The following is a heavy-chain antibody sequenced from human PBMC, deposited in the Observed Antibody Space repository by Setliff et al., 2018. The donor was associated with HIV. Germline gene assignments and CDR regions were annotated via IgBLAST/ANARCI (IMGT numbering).Heavy chain of an antibody. Sequence: PSETLSLTCTVSGDSINSDTYYWSWIRQPAGKGLEWIGRFYTSGSTNYNPSLKSRVTMSVDTSKNQFSLKLSSVTAADTAVYYCARDRLTYYFDYWGQGILVTVSS. CDR2: FYTSGST. CDR1: GDSINSDTYY. CDR3: ARDRLTYYFDY. D-gene: IGHD3-22*01. V-gene: IGHV4-61*02. J-gene: IGHJ4*02.